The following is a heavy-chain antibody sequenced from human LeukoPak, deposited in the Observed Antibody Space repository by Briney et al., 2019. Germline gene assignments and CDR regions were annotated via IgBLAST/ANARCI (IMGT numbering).Heavy chain of an antibody. CDR3: ARDPVAVPGPRDYGMDV. J-gene: IGHJ6*02. CDR2: ISSRGNAI. Sequence: GGSLRLSCAASGFTFSSYEMNWVRQAPGKGVEWVSYISSRGNAIYYADSVKGRFTISRDNAKTSLYLQMNSLRAEDTAVYYCARDPVAVPGPRDYGMDVWGQGTTVTVSS. D-gene: IGHD6-19*01. V-gene: IGHV3-48*03. CDR1: GFTFSSYE.